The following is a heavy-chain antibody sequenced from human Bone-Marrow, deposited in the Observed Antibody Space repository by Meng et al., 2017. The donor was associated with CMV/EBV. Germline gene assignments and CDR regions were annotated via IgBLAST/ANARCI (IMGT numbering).Heavy chain of an antibody. J-gene: IGHJ4*02. CDR1: GTAFSRYW. V-gene: IGHV3-74*01. CDR2: ISGDGRST. Sequence: LSWAACGTAFSRYWMHWVRQAPGKGLEWVSRISGDGRSTTYADSGKGRFTISRDNAKNTLYLQMNSLRAEDTAMYYCARDFPSFDYWGQGTLVTVSS. CDR3: ARDFPSFDY.